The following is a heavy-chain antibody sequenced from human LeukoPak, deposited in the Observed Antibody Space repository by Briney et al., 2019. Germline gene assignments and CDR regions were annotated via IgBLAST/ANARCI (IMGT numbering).Heavy chain of an antibody. D-gene: IGHD1-26*01. J-gene: IGHJ5*02. CDR1: GYTFTGYY. V-gene: IGHV1-69*06. CDR3: ARGQEWELRRKANNNWFDP. CDR2: IIPIFGTA. Sequence: SVKVSCKASGYTFTGYYMHWVRQAPGQGLEWMGGIIPIFGTANYAQKFQGRVTITADKSTSTAYMELSSLRSEDTAVYYCARGQEWELRRKANNNWFDPWGQGTLVTVSS.